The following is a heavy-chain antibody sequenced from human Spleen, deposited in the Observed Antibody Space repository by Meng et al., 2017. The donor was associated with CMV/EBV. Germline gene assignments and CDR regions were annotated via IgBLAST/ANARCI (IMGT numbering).Heavy chain of an antibody. CDR3: ARGGRGEVPRH. J-gene: IGHJ4*02. CDR1: GGTLSSYA. Sequence: SCKISGGTLSSYALSWVRQAPGQGLEWMGRIFPLFNTTNYAQKFQGKVTFTADEPTSTAYMELSSLRSEDTAVYFCARGGRGEVPRHWGQGTLVTVSS. CDR2: IFPLFNTT. V-gene: IGHV1-69*01. D-gene: IGHD3-16*01.